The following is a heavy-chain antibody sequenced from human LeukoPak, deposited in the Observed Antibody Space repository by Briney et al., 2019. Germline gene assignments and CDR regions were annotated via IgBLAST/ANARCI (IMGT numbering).Heavy chain of an antibody. CDR2: ISSSGGTT. J-gene: IGHJ3*02. CDR3: AKEVAWATTAGDAFDI. D-gene: IGHD1-26*01. V-gene: IGHV3-23*01. Sequence: GGSLRLSCAASGFSFVNYAMSWVRQAPGEGLEWVSAISSSGGTTFYADSLKGRFSISRDNSKNTLYLQMDSLGAEDPAVYYCAKEVAWATTAGDAFDIWGQGTMVTVSS. CDR1: GFSFVNYA.